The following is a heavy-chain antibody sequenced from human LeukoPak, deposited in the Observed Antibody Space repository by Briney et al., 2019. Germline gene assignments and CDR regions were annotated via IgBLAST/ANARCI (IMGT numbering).Heavy chain of an antibody. J-gene: IGHJ6*03. D-gene: IGHD6-13*01. CDR3: ARGGQQLVYYYYYYYMDV. CDR1: GGSISSYY. CDR2: IYYSGST. V-gene: IGHV4-59*01. Sequence: SETLSLTCTVSGGSISSYYWSWIRQPAGKGLEWIGYIYYSGSTNYNPSLKSRVTISVDTSKNQFSLKLSSVTAADTAVYYCARGGQQLVYYYYYYYMDVWGKGTMVTVSS.